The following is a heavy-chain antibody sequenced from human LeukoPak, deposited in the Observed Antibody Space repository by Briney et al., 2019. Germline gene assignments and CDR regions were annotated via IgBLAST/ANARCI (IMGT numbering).Heavy chain of an antibody. CDR1: GGSISSSSYY. J-gene: IGHJ4*02. V-gene: IGHV4-39*01. CDR2: IYYSGST. Sequence: SETLSLTCNVSGGSISSSSYYWAWLRQPPGKGLEWIGSIYYSGSTYYNPSLKSRFTISVDTSKNQFSLKLTSVTAADTAVYYCARHSREGSAWYLVGGPTDYWGQGTLVTVSS. D-gene: IGHD2-15*01. CDR3: ARHSREGSAWYLVGGPTDY.